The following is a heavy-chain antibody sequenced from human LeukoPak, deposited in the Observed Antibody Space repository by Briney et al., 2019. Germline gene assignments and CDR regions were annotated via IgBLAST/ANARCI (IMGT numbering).Heavy chain of an antibody. D-gene: IGHD5/OR15-5a*01. CDR1: GGSISCYY. V-gene: IGHV4-59*08. J-gene: IGHJ1*01. Sequence: SETLSLTCTVSGGSISCYYWSWIRQPPGKGLEWIGYIYYSGSTNYNPSLKGRVTISVDTSKNQFSLKLSSVTAADTAVYYCARHVSAEYFQHWGQGTLVTVSS. CDR3: ARHVSAEYFQH. CDR2: IYYSGST.